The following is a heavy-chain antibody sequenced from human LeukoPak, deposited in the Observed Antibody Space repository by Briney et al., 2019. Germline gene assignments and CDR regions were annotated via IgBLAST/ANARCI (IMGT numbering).Heavy chain of an antibody. Sequence: GGSLRLSCVASGFIFRNYWMSWVRQAPGKGLEWVANINHDGGDKNYADSVKGRFTISRDNAKSSLYLQMNTLRVEDTAVYYCAITGGPTVTAFDLWGQGILVTVSS. J-gene: IGHJ4*02. V-gene: IGHV3-7*02. CDR2: INHDGGDK. CDR1: GFIFRNYW. D-gene: IGHD4-17*01. CDR3: AITGGPTVTAFDL.